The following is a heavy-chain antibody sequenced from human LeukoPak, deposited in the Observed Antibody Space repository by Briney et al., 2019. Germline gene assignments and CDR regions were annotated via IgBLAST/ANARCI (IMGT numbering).Heavy chain of an antibody. CDR1: GFTFSSYG. J-gene: IGHJ4*02. CDR3: AKDASRYYDSSDY. CDR2: IRYDGSNK. D-gene: IGHD3-22*01. Sequence: GGSLRLSCAASGFTFSSYGMHWVRQAPGKGLEWVAFIRYDGSNKYYADSVKGRFTISRDNSKNTLYLQMNSLRAEDMAVYYCAKDASRYYDSSDYWGQGTLVTVSS. V-gene: IGHV3-30*02.